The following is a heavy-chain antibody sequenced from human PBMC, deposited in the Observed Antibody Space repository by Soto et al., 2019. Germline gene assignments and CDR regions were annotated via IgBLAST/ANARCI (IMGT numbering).Heavy chain of an antibody. V-gene: IGHV3-23*01. CDR3: AKVRNSGYSSSWYDY. CDR1: GFTFSSYA. Sequence: PGGSLRLSCAASGFTFSSYAMSWVRQAPGKGLEWVSAISGSGGSTYYADSVKGRFTISRDNSKNTLYLQMNSLRAEDTAVYYCAKVRNSGYSSSWYDYWGQGTLVTVSS. J-gene: IGHJ4*02. D-gene: IGHD6-13*01. CDR2: ISGSGGST.